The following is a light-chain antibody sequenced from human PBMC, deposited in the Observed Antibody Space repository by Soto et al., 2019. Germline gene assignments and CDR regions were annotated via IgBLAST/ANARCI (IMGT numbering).Light chain of an antibody. CDR1: SSNIGAGYD. CDR2: GNS. CDR3: RSYASSRSRV. Sequence: QSVLTQPPSVSGAPGQRVTISCTGSSSNIGAGYDVHWYQQLPGTAPKLLIYGNSNRPSGVPDRFSGSKSGNSASLAITGLQAEDEADYYCRSYASSRSRVFGGGTKVTVL. V-gene: IGLV1-40*01. J-gene: IGLJ2*01.